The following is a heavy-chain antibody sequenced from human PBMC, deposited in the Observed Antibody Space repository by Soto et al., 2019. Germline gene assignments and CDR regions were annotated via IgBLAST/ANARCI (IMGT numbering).Heavy chain of an antibody. CDR2: IVPIVGTT. J-gene: IGHJ4*02. V-gene: IGHV1-69*01. Sequence: VQLVQSGAEVKQPGSSVKVSCKASGGTFSSYTVTWVRQAPGQGLEWMGGIVPIVGTTDYSQNFQGRLTITADESATTGYMELSSLTSDDTARYYCAIGSTYSGEFEFWGQGTLVTVSS. CDR1: GGTFSSYT. D-gene: IGHD1-26*01. CDR3: AIGSTYSGEFEF.